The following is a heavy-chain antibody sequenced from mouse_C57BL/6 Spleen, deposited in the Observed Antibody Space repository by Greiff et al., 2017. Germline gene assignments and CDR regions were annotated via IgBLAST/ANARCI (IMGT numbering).Heavy chain of an antibody. CDR2: IYPGDGDT. J-gene: IGHJ2*01. Sequence: VQLQQSGAELVKPGASVKISCKASGYAFSSYWMNWVKQRPGKGLEWIGQIYPGDGDTNYNGKFKGKATLTADKSSSTAYMQLSSLTSEDSAVYFCAREGTTGEFDYWGQGTTLTVSS. CDR1: GYAFSSYW. D-gene: IGHD1-1*01. V-gene: IGHV1-80*01. CDR3: AREGTTGEFDY.